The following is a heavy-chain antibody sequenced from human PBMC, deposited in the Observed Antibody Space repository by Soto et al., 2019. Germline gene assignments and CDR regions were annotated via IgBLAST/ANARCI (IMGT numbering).Heavy chain of an antibody. J-gene: IGHJ6*02. Sequence: QVQLVESGGGVVQPGRSLRLSCAASGFTFSSYAMHWVRQAPGKGLEWVAVISYDGSNKYYADSVKGRFTISRDNSKNTMYLHRNSRRAEDTGVYYCARDLTPPPDYYDSSGYYYGGWNYYYYGVDVWGQGTTVTVSS. D-gene: IGHD3-22*01. CDR1: GFTFSSYA. CDR3: ARDLTPPPDYYDSSGYYYGGWNYYYYGVDV. CDR2: ISYDGSNK. V-gene: IGHV3-30-3*01.